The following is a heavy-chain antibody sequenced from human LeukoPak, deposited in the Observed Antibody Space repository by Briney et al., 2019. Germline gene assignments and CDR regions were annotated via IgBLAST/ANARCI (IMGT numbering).Heavy chain of an antibody. D-gene: IGHD4-17*01. CDR1: GFNFNTYT. CDR2: ISSDSSYI. J-gene: IGHJ4*02. Sequence: GSLRLSCAASGFNFNTYTMNWVRQAPGKGLEWVSSISSDSSYIYYADAVHGRFTVSRDNAKYSLYLQMNSLRAEDTAVYYCARGSYGAYDYWGQGTLVTVSS. CDR3: ARGSYGAYDY. V-gene: IGHV3-21*01.